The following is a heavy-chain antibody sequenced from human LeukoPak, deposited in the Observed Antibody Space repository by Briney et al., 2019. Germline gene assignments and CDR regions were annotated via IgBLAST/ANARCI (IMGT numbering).Heavy chain of an antibody. V-gene: IGHV6-1*01. CDR1: GDSVSSNSVT. CDR2: TYYRSTWYN. CDR3: ARRLTQYDCFDP. Sequence: QTLSLTRAISGDSVSSNSVTWNWIRQSPSRGLEWLGRTYYRSTWYNDYAVSVRGRITVNPDTSKNQFSLHLNSVTPEDTAVYYCARRLTQYDCFDPWGQGILVTVSS. J-gene: IGHJ5*02. D-gene: IGHD2-2*01.